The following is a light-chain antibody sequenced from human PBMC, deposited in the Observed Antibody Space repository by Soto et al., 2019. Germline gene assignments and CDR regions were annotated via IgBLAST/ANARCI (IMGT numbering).Light chain of an antibody. CDR2: GTS. Sequence: EILMTQSPATLSVSPGDRATLSRRSNQIVRSNLAWYQQRPGQAPRLLIYGTSTRATGVPARFSGSGSGTELTLTISNLQSEDFAVYYCQQYNDWQPLTFGEGTQVDIK. CDR3: QQYNDWQPLT. CDR1: QIVRSN. J-gene: IGKJ4*01. V-gene: IGKV3-15*01.